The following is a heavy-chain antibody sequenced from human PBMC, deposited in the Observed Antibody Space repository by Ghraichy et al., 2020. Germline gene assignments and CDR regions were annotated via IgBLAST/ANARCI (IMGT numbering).Heavy chain of an antibody. Sequence: SETLSLTCTVSGGSISSGDYYWSWIRQPPGKGLEWIGYIYYSGSTYYNPSLKSRVTISVDTSKNQFSLKLSSVTAADTAVYYCARGTYYYDSSGHNWYFVLWGRGTLVIVSP. CDR1: GGSISSGDYY. J-gene: IGHJ2*01. CDR2: IYYSGST. V-gene: IGHV4-30-4*01. CDR3: ARGTYYYDSSGHNWYFVL. D-gene: IGHD3-22*01.